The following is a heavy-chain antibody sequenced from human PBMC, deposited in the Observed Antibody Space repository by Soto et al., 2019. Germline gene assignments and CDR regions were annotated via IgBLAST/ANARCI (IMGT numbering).Heavy chain of an antibody. CDR2: ISGSGGST. CDR1: GFTFSSYA. V-gene: IGHV3-23*01. D-gene: IGHD2-8*01. J-gene: IGHJ4*02. Sequence: SLRLSCAASGFTFSSYAMSWVRQAPGKGLEWVSAISGSGGSTYYADSVKGRFTISRDNSKNTLYLQMNSLRAEDTAVYYCAKDLQIVLMVYAPRGFDYWGQGTMVTVYS. CDR3: AKDLQIVLMVYAPRGFDY.